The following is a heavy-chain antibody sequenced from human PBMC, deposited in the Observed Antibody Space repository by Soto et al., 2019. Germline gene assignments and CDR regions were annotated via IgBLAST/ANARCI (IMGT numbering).Heavy chain of an antibody. J-gene: IGHJ4*02. Sequence: EVQLVESGGDLVQPGGSLRLSCAASGFTFSRYWMYWVRQAPGKGLMWVSRINSDGSTTSYADSVKGRFTISRDNAKNTLYLQMNSLRAEDTAVYSCARDLGIAAAGTGAFDYWGQGTLVTVPS. CDR3: ARDLGIAAAGTGAFDY. V-gene: IGHV3-74*01. CDR1: GFTFSRYW. CDR2: INSDGSTT. D-gene: IGHD6-13*01.